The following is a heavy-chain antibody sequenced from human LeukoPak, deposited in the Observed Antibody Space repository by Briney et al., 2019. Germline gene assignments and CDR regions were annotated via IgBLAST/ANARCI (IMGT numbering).Heavy chain of an antibody. Sequence: PSETLSLTCTVSGDSNSNSGYYWGWIRQPPGKGLEWIGSIYYTGTTYYRPSLKSRVTISVDTSKNQFSLTLSSVTAGDTAVYYCARDLPTGDKRSYYYHGMDVWGQGTTVTVSS. CDR1: GDSNSNSGYY. CDR3: ARDLPTGDKRSYYYHGMDV. CDR2: IYYTGTT. D-gene: IGHD1-14*01. V-gene: IGHV4-39*07. J-gene: IGHJ6*02.